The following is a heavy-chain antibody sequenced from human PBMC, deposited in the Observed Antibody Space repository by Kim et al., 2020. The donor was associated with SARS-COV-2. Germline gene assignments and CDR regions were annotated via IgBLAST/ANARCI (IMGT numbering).Heavy chain of an antibody. CDR3: ARDRGQGVDY. V-gene: IGHV3-33*01. J-gene: IGHJ4*02. D-gene: IGHD3-10*01. Sequence: NKYYADSVKGRFTISRDNSKNTLYLQMNSLRAEDTAVYYCARDRGQGVDYWGQGTLVTVSS. CDR2: NK.